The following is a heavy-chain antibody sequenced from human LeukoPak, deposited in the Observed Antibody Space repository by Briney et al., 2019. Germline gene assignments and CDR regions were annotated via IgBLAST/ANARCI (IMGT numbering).Heavy chain of an antibody. J-gene: IGHJ4*02. V-gene: IGHV3-23*01. Sequence: GGSLRLSCAASGFTFSSYAMSWFRQAPGRGLEWVSGISGSGGSTYYVDSVKGRFTISRDNSKNPLYLQMTSLRAEDTAVYYCAKGYEGVRGVQIDYWGRGTLVTVAS. D-gene: IGHD3-10*01. CDR3: AKGYEGVRGVQIDY. CDR1: GFTFSSYA. CDR2: ISGSGGST.